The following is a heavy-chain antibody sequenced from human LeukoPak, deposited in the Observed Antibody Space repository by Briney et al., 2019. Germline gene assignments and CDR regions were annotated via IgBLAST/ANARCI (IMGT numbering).Heavy chain of an antibody. V-gene: IGHV4-59*01. CDR2: ISHSGGT. D-gene: IGHD4-11*01. CDR3: ARDDRFDYMNFRYFDL. J-gene: IGHJ2*01. Sequence: SETLSLTCSVSRASITNYYWSWVRQPPGRGLEWIGYISHSGGTNYNPSLRSRVTISLDTSKNQFSLNLSSVTAADTAVYFCARDDRFDYMNFRYFDLWGRGTLVTVSS. CDR1: RASITNYY.